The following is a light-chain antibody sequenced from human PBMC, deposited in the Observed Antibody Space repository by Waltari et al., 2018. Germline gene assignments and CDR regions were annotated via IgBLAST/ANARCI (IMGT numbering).Light chain of an antibody. CDR2: AAS. CDR3: QQYNRWPPLT. CDR1: QSIDNN. Sequence: EVVMTQSPATLSVSPGERVTLSCKASQSIDNNLAWYQQKPGQAPRLLTYAASTRATGVPARFSGSGSGTDFTLTISSLQSEDCAVFYCQQYNRWPPLTFGGGTKVEIK. V-gene: IGKV3-15*01. J-gene: IGKJ4*01.